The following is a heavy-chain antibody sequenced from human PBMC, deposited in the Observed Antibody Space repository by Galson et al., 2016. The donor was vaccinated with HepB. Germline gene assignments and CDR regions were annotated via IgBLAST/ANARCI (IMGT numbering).Heavy chain of an antibody. CDR3: ARTLYDYVWGSYRYPQDY. V-gene: IGHV3-30-3*01. D-gene: IGHD3-16*02. CDR2: TSYNGSNK. J-gene: IGHJ4*02. CDR1: GFTFSSYA. Sequence: SLRLSCAASGFTFSSYAMHWVRQAPGKGLEWVAVTSYNGSNKYYADSVKGRFTISRDNSKNTLYLQMNSLRTEDTAVYCCARTLYDYVWGSYRYPQDYWGQGTLVTVSS.